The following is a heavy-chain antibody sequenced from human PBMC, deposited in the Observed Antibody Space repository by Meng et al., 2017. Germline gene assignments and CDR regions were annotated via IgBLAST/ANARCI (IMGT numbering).Heavy chain of an antibody. CDR2: IRSKAYGGTT. CDR1: GFTFGDYA. Sequence: GESLKIPCTASGFTFGDYAMSWFRQAPGKGLEWVGVIRSKAYGGTTEYAASVKGRFTISRDDSKSIAYLQMNSLKTEDAALYYCSPNYYYGGSGCYYSFEYWGQGTLVTVSS. D-gene: IGHD3-22*01. J-gene: IGHJ4*02. V-gene: IGHV3-49*03. CDR3: SPNYYYGGSGCYYSFEY.